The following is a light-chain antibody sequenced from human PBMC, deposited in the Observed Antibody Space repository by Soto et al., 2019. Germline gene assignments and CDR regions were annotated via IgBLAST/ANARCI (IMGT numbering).Light chain of an antibody. CDR1: QSVSSY. CDR3: QQYNNWPPLT. Sequence: VLTQSPATLSLSPGEIATLSCRSSQSVSSYLAWYQQKPGQAPRLLIYGASTRATGIPARFSGSGSGTEFTLTITSLQSEDFAVYDCQQYNNWPPLTFGGGTKVDI. CDR2: GAS. V-gene: IGKV3-15*01. J-gene: IGKJ4*01.